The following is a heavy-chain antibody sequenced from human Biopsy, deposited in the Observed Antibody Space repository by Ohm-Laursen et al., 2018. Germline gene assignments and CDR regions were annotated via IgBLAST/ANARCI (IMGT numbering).Heavy chain of an antibody. J-gene: IGHJ3*01. Sequence: SDTLSLTCTVSGVSIYNIFWSWIRQPPGKGLEWIGYINYSGSTNYNPSLRGRVTISVDTSKNQFSLKLSPLTAADTAVFFCARLYRLDDYWNDDPPDAFDVWGQGTVVTVSS. CDR3: ARLYRLDDYWNDDPPDAFDV. D-gene: IGHD3-3*01. CDR2: INYSGST. CDR1: GVSIYNIF. V-gene: IGHV4-59*07.